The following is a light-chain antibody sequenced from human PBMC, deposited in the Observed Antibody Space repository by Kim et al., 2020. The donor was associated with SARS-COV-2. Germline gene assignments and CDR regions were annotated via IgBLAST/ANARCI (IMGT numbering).Light chain of an antibody. J-gene: IGKJ4*01. CDR2: AAS. CDR1: QGISNH. CDR3: LQHNTYPLT. Sequence: AYVRDRGTITCRARQGISNHLGLFQQKPGKVTKRLIYAASSVQSGVPSRFSGSGSGTEFTLKISSLQPEDFATYYCLQHNTYPLTFGGGTRVEI. V-gene: IGKV1-17*03.